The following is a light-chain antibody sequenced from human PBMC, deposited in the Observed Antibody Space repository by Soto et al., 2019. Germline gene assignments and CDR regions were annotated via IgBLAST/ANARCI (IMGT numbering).Light chain of an antibody. J-gene: IGKJ4*01. V-gene: IGKV3D-20*02. CDR2: GAS. Sequence: EIVLTQSPGTLSLSPGERATLSCRASQRVSSNYLAWYQQKPGQAPRLLMFGASSRATGIPARFSGSGSGTDFTLTISSLEPKDFAVYYCQQRSNWPPTFGGGTKVDIK. CDR1: QRVSSNY. CDR3: QQRSNWPPT.